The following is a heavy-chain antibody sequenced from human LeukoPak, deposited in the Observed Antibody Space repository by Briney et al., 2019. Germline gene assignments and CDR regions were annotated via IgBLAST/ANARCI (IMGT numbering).Heavy chain of an antibody. CDR1: GFTVSSTY. Sequence: GGSLRLSCAASGFTVSSTYMSWVRQAPGKGLEWVSDIPYSGGDTYYADSVKGRFTISRDNSKNTLYLQMNSLRTEDTAVYYCAKAASTNWSFDYWGQGTLVTVSS. J-gene: IGHJ4*02. D-gene: IGHD6-13*01. V-gene: IGHV3-53*01. CDR2: IPYSGGDT. CDR3: AKAASTNWSFDY.